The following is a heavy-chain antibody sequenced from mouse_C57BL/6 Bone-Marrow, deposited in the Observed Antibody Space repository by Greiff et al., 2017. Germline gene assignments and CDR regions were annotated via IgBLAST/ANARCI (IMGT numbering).Heavy chain of an antibody. Sequence: QVQLQQSGAELARPGASVKLSCKASGYTFTSYGISWVKQRTGQGLEWIGEIYPRSGNTYYNEKFKGKATLTADKSSSTAYMELRSLTSEDSAVYFCARAKLGPYYFDDWGQGTTLTVSS. CDR3: ARAKLGPYYFDD. CDR2: IYPRSGNT. J-gene: IGHJ2*01. D-gene: IGHD4-1*01. CDR1: GYTFTSYG. V-gene: IGHV1-81*01.